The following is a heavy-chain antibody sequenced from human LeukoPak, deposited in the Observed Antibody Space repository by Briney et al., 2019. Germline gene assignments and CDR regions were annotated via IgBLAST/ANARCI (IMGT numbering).Heavy chain of an antibody. V-gene: IGHV3-30*02. D-gene: IGHD5-18*01. CDR3: ARDVTLDY. CDR2: IRYDGSNK. CDR1: GFTLSNYG. Sequence: GGSLRLSCAAFGFTLSNYGMHWVRQAPGKGLEWVAFIRYDGSNKHYADSVKGRFTISRDNAKNSLYLQMNSLRAEDTAVYYCARDVTLDYWGQGTLVTVSS. J-gene: IGHJ4*02.